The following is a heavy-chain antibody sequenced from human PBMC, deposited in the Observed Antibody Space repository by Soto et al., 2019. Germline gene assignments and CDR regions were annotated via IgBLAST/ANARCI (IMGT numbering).Heavy chain of an antibody. Sequence: QVQLVQSGAEVKKPGSSVKVSCKASGGTFSSYTISWVRQAPGQGLEWMGRIIPILGIANYAQKFQGRVTITADKSTSTAXXXXXXXRSXXXXXXXXXRDGGYGVFDYWGQGTLVTVSS. CDR2: IIPILGIA. V-gene: IGHV1-69*02. CDR1: GGTFSSYT. D-gene: IGHD1-26*01. CDR3: XRDGGYGVFDY. J-gene: IGHJ4*02.